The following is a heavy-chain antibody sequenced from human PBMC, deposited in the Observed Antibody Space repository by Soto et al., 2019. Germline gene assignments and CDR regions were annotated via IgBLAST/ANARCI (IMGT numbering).Heavy chain of an antibody. CDR3: GRYFTGSGGAHGFNY. D-gene: IGHD2-8*02. CDR1: GFTFSTYW. J-gene: IGHJ4*02. CDR2: INSDGSST. V-gene: IGHV3-74*01. Sequence: GGSLGLSCTASGFTFSTYWMHWVRQTPGKGLVWVSRINSDGSSTNYADSVEGRFTISRDNAKNTVYLQMTSLRVEDTAVYYGGRYFTGSGGAHGFNYWGQEPRFTVSS.